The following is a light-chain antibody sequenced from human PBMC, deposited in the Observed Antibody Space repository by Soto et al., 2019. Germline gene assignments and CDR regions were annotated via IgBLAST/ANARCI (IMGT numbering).Light chain of an antibody. CDR1: QSVSSSY. J-gene: IGKJ1*01. V-gene: IGKV3-20*01. Sequence: EIVLTQSPGTLSLSPGERATLSCRASQSVSSSYLAWYQQKPGQAPRLLIYGASSRATGIPDRFSGSGSGTDFPLTISRLEPEDFAVYYCQQRRTFGQATKVEIK. CDR2: GAS. CDR3: QQRRT.